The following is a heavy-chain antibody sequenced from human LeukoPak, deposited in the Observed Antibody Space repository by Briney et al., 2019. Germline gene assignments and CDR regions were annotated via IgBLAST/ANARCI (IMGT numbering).Heavy chain of an antibody. CDR2: IYHSGST. CDR3: ARGTRVKWGNRNWFDP. V-gene: IGHV4-38-2*02. J-gene: IGHJ5*02. CDR1: GYSISSGYY. D-gene: IGHD2-8*01. Sequence: PSETLSLTCTVSGYSISSGYYWGWIRQPPGKGLEWIGSIYHSGSTYYNPSLKSRVTISVDTSKNQFSLKLSSVTAADTAVYYCARGTRVKWGNRNWFDPWGQGTLVTVSS.